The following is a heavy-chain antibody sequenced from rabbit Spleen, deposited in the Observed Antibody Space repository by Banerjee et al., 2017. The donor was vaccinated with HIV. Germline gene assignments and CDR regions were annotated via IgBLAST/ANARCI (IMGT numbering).Heavy chain of an antibody. CDR1: GFSFSSSDY. J-gene: IGHJ2*01. CDR3: ARSDGNIYWGFDP. V-gene: IGHV1S40*01. CDR2: IHGGNGDTT. D-gene: IGHD5-1*01. Sequence: QSLEESGGDLVKPGASLTLTCTASGFSFSSSDYMCWVRQAPGKGLEWIACIHGGNGDTTYYANWAKGRFTISKTSSTTVTLQMTSLTAADTATYFCARSDGNIYWGFDPRGPGTLVTVS.